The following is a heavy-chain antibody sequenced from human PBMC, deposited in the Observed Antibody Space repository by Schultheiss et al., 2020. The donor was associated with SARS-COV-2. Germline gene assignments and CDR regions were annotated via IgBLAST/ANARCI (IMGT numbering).Heavy chain of an antibody. Sequence: SCAASGFTFSSYDMHWVRQAPGKGLEWVSAISGSGGSTYYADSVKGRFTISRDNSKNTLYLQMNSLRAEDTAVYYCARPMVRGLYGGMDAFDIWGQGTMVTVSS. V-gene: IGHV3-23*01. CDR3: ARPMVRGLYGGMDAFDI. CDR2: ISGSGGST. J-gene: IGHJ3*02. D-gene: IGHD3-10*01. CDR1: GFTFSSYD.